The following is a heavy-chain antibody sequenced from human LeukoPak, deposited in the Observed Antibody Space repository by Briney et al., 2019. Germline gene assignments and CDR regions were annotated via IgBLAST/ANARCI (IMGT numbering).Heavy chain of an antibody. J-gene: IGHJ4*02. CDR3: ARGPLYSSGCLDY. V-gene: IGHV3-48*04. CDR2: ISSSSSTI. D-gene: IGHD6-19*01. CDR1: GSTFSSYS. Sequence: GGSLRLSCAASGSTFSSYSMNWVRQAPGKGLEWVSYISSSSSTIYYADSVKGRFTISRDNAKNSLYLQMNSLRAEDTAVYYCARGPLYSSGCLDYWGQGTLVTVSS.